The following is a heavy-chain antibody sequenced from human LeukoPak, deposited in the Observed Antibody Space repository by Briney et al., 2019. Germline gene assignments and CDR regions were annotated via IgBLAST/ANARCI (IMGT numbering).Heavy chain of an antibody. Sequence: GGSLRLSCAASEFTFSIYTMNWVRQAPGKGLEWVGAISGSGDDTYYADSVEGRFTISRDNSKNTLYLQMSSLRAEDTAVYYCAGGVGATGLDYWGQGTLVTVSS. CDR3: AGGVGATGLDY. CDR2: ISGSGDDT. D-gene: IGHD1-26*01. J-gene: IGHJ4*02. V-gene: IGHV3-23*01. CDR1: EFTFSIYT.